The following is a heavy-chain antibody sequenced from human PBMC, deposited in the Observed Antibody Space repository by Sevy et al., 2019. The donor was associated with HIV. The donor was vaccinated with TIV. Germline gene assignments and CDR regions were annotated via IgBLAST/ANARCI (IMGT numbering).Heavy chain of an antibody. CDR3: ARPGSGWFEFDS. Sequence: GESLKISCVASGFTFSRYSMNWVRQAPGKGLEWVSNIGSTGPTIYYADFVKGRFTISRDNAKNSLYLQMNSLREEDTAVYYCARPGSGWFEFDSWGQGTLVTVSS. CDR1: GFTFSRYS. D-gene: IGHD6-19*01. V-gene: IGHV3-48*02. CDR2: IGSTGPTI. J-gene: IGHJ4*02.